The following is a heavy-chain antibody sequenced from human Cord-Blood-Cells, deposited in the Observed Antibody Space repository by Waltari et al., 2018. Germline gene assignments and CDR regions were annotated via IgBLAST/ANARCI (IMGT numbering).Heavy chain of an antibody. CDR3: ARDLGGTTAFDI. J-gene: IGHJ3*02. Sequence: QVQLVQSGAEVKKPGASVKVSCKASGYTLTGYYMHWVRQAPGQGLEWIGWSNPSSGGTNYVQKFQGRVTMTSDTSISTAYMVLSRLRSDYTAVYYCARDLGGTTAFDIWGQGTMVTVSS. V-gene: IGHV1-2*02. CDR1: GYTLTGYY. CDR2: SNPSSGGT. D-gene: IGHD1-7*01.